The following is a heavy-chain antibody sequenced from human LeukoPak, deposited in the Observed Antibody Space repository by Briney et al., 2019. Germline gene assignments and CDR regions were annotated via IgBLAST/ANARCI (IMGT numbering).Heavy chain of an antibody. J-gene: IGHJ4*02. CDR1: GYTFTSYY. D-gene: IGHD6-13*01. Sequence: ASVKVSCKASGYTFTSYYMHWVRQAPGQGLEWMGIINPSGGSTSYAQKFQGRVTMTRDTSTSTVYMELSSLRSEDTAVYYCASIAAAGEPSGGFDYWGQGTLVTVSS. CDR3: ASIAAAGEPSGGFDY. CDR2: INPSGGST. V-gene: IGHV1-46*01.